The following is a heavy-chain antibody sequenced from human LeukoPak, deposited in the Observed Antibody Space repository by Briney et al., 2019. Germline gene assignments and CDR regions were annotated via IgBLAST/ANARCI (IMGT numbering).Heavy chain of an antibody. V-gene: IGHV3-21*01. Sequence: PGGSLRLSCAASGFTFSSYSMNWVRQAPGKGLEWVSSISSSSSYIYYADSVKGRFTISRDNAKNSLYLQMNSLRAEDTAVYYCARGVLRLRELSRFYFDYWGQGTLVTVSS. CDR3: ARGVLRLRELSRFYFDY. CDR2: ISSSSSYI. D-gene: IGHD3-16*02. J-gene: IGHJ4*02. CDR1: GFTFSSYS.